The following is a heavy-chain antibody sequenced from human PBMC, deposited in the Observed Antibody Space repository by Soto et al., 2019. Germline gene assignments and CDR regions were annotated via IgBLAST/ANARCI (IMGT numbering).Heavy chain of an antibody. J-gene: IGHJ4*02. Sequence: QVQLVESGGGVVQPGRSLRLSCAASGFTFSSYAMHWVRHISGKGLEWVVVISYDGSNKYYADSVKGRFTISRDNSNNTLYLQMNSLRSEDTAVYYCARRAGMATIRDDFWGQGSLVTVSS. D-gene: IGHD5-12*01. CDR3: ARRAGMATIRDDF. CDR1: GFTFSSYA. V-gene: IGHV3-30-3*01. CDR2: ISYDGSNK.